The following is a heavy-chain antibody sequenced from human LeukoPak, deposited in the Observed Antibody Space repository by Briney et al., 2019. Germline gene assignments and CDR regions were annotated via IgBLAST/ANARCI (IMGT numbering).Heavy chain of an antibody. D-gene: IGHD5-24*01. CDR1: GFPFSIYP. CDR3: AKCGRVATMRPHFDY. V-gene: IGHV3-23*01. CDR2: ISGWGGNP. Sequence: GGSLRLPCAASGFPFSIYPMSWVRQAPGKGVEWVSAISGWGGNPYYADSVKGRFTISRDNSKTTLYLQMNSLRAEDTAVYYCAKCGRVATMRPHFDYWGQGTLVTVSS. J-gene: IGHJ4*02.